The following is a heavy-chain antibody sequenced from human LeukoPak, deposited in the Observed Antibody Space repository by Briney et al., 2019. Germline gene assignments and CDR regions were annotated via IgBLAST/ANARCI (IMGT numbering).Heavy chain of an antibody. Sequence: PSQTLSLTCTVSGGSISSGGYYCSWIRQHPGKGLEWIGYIYYSGSTYYHPSLKSRLTISVDTSKNQFSLKLSSVTAADTAVYYCARAPRGYDFWSGYFDYWGQGTLVTVSS. CDR2: IYYSGST. V-gene: IGHV4-31*03. J-gene: IGHJ4*02. D-gene: IGHD3-3*01. CDR1: GGSISSGGYY. CDR3: ARAPRGYDFWSGYFDY.